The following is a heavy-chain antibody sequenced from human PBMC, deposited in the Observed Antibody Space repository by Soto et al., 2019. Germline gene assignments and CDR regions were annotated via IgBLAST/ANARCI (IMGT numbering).Heavy chain of an antibody. D-gene: IGHD2-15*01. CDR2: INHSGST. V-gene: IGHV4-34*01. Sequence: QVQLQQWGAGLLKPSETLSLTCAVYGGSFSGYYWSWIRQPPGKGLEWIGEINHSGSTNYNPSLKSRVTISVDTSKNQFSLKLSSVTAADTAVYYCAGRRVVAATPAARRGAFDIWGQGTMFTVSS. J-gene: IGHJ3*02. CDR1: GGSFSGYY. CDR3: AGRRVVAATPAARRGAFDI.